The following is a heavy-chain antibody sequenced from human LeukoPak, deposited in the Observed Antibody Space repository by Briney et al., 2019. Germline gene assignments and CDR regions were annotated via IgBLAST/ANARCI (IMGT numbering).Heavy chain of an antibody. D-gene: IGHD2-15*01. CDR3: ARKRPDGWLGYCSGGSCKPFDY. CDR1: GGSISTSNYY. V-gene: IGHV4-39*07. Sequence: PSETLSLTCTVSGGSISTSNYYWGWIRQPPGKGLEWIGSIYYSGSTYYNPSLESRVTISVDTSKNQFSLKLSSVTAADTAVYYCARKRPDGWLGYCSGGSCKPFDYWGQGTPVTVSS. J-gene: IGHJ4*02. CDR2: IYYSGST.